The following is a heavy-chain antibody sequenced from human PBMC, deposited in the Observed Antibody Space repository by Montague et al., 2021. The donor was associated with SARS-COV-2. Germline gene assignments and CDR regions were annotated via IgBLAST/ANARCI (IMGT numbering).Heavy chain of an antibody. Sequence: SLRLSCAASGFTLSSYSMNWVRQAPGKGLEWVSPISSSSSYIYYADSVKGRFTISRDNAKNSLYLQMNSLRAEDTAVYYCVSQEGSIYWGQGTLVTVSS. D-gene: IGHD2/OR15-2a*01. CDR3: VSQEGSIY. J-gene: IGHJ4*02. V-gene: IGHV3-21*01. CDR1: GFTLSSYS. CDR2: ISSSSSYI.